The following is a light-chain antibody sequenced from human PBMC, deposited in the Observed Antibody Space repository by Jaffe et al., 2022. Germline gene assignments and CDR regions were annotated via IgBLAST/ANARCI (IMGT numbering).Light chain of an antibody. CDR2: DVS. Sequence: QSALTQPRSVSGSPGQSVTISCTGTSSDVGSYNYVSWYQQHPGKAPKFMIYDVSRRPSGVPDRFSGSKSGNTASLTISGLQAEDEGDYYCCSYAGTYTWVFGGGTKLTVL. CDR1: SSDVGSYNY. J-gene: IGLJ3*02. CDR3: CSYAGTYTWV. V-gene: IGLV2-11*01.